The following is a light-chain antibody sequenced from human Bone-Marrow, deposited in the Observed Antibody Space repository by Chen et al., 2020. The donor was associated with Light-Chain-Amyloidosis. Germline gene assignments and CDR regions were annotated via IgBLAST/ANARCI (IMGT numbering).Light chain of an antibody. CDR3: QAWDGNTVV. CDR1: KLGEKY. Sequence: SYALTQAPSVSVSPGQTAIITCSGDKLGEKYTSWHQQRPGQSPVLVIYQDSERPSGIPERFSGSNSGDTATLTISVTQALDEADYYCQAWDGNTVVFGGGTKLTVL. CDR2: QDS. J-gene: IGLJ2*01. V-gene: IGLV3-1*01.